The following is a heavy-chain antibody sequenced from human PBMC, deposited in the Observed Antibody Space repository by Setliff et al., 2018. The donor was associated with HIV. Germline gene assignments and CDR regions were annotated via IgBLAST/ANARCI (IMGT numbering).Heavy chain of an antibody. CDR3: AREGITGTTLHPY. V-gene: IGHV3-48*03. J-gene: IGHJ4*02. Sequence: PGGSLRLSCAASGFTFRNYKFNWVRQAPGRGLEWVSYISSSGSTIYYADSVKGRFTISRDNAKNSLYLQLNTLRAEDTAVYYCAREGITGTTLHPYWGQGTLVTVSS. D-gene: IGHD1-7*01. CDR2: ISSSGSTI. CDR1: GFTFRNYK.